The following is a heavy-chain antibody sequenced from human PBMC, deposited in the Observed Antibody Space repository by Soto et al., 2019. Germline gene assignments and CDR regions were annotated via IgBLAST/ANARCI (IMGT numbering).Heavy chain of an antibody. CDR2: INHSGST. CDR1: GGSFSGYY. CDR3: ARVATLLLAARPYYYYGMDV. J-gene: IGHJ6*02. D-gene: IGHD6-6*01. V-gene: IGHV4-34*01. Sequence: SETLSLTCAVYGGSFSGYYWRWIRQPPGKGLEWIGEINHSGSTNYNPSLKSRVTISVDTSKNQCSLKLSSVTAADTAMYYCARVATLLLAARPYYYYGMDVWGQGTTVTDSS.